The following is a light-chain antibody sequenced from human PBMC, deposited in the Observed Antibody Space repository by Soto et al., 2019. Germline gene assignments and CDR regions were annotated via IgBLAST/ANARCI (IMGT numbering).Light chain of an antibody. CDR1: SSDVGGYNY. Sequence: QSALTQPASVSGSLGQSITISCTGTSSDVGGYNYVSWYQQHPGKAPKLMIYEVSNRPSGVSNRFSGSKSGNTASLTISGLQAEDEADYYCSSYTSRSTLYVFGTGTKVTVL. CDR2: EVS. CDR3: SSYTSRSTLYV. J-gene: IGLJ1*01. V-gene: IGLV2-14*01.